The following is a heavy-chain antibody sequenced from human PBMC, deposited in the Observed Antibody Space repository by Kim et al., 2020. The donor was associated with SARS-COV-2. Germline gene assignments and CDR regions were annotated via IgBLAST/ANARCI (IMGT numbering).Heavy chain of an antibody. Sequence: GGSLRLSCAASGFTFSSYAMHWVRQAPGKGLEWVAVISYDGSNKYYADSVKGRFTISRDNSKNTLYLQMNSLRAEDTAVYYCASDLNVVVPAAAYQTLGLGDIYYWGQGTLVTVSS. V-gene: IGHV3-30*04. J-gene: IGHJ4*02. CDR1: GFTFSSYA. D-gene: IGHD2-2*01. CDR2: ISYDGSNK. CDR3: ASDLNVVVPAAAYQTLGLGDIYY.